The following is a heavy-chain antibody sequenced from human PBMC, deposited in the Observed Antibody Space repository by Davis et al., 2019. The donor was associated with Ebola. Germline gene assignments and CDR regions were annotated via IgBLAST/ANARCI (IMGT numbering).Heavy chain of an antibody. CDR1: GGTFSSYG. Sequence: ASVQVSCKASGGTFSSYGISWVRQAPGQGLEWMGWISAYNGNTNYAQKLQGRVTMTTDTSTSTAYMELRSLRSDDTAVYYCAREATRDGWFDPWGQGTLVTVSS. J-gene: IGHJ5*02. CDR2: ISAYNGNT. CDR3: AREATRDGWFDP. V-gene: IGHV1-18*01.